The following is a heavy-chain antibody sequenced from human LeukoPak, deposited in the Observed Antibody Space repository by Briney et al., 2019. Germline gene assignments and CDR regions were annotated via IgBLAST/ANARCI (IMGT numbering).Heavy chain of an antibody. D-gene: IGHD6-19*01. J-gene: IGHJ6*03. CDR3: ARDGVRYGSGWFRGDYMDV. V-gene: IGHV4-59*02. CDR2: FYYSGTT. Sequence: SETLSLTCTVSGDSVTNYYWSWIRQPPGKGLEWIGYFYYSGTTNYNPSLKSRVRISVDTSKKQILLRLNSVTAADTAVYYCARDGVRYGSGWFRGDYMDVWGKGITVTVS. CDR1: GDSVTNYY.